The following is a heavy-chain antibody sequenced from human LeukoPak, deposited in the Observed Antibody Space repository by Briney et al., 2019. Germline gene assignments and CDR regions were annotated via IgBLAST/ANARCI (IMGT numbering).Heavy chain of an antibody. CDR1: GGSISSYY. CDR3: ARGGYYGSGNDFGFDP. CDR2: IHYTGST. V-gene: IGHV4-59*01. Sequence: SETLSLTCTVSGGSISSYYWSWIRQSPGKGLECIGYIHYTGSTNYNPSLKSRVTISVETSKNQFSLKLKSVTAADTAVYYCARGGYYGSGNDFGFDPWGQGTLVTVSS. D-gene: IGHD3-10*01. J-gene: IGHJ5*02.